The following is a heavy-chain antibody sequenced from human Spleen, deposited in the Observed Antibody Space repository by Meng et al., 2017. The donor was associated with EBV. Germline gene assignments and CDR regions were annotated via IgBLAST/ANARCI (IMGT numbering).Heavy chain of an antibody. V-gene: IGHV4-34*01. CDR1: GGSVGDYY. J-gene: IGHJ4*02. CDR3: VRGLEYSSGSGDY. Sequence: AQSRHWVPGLLKPSEAPALPWPGYGGSVGDYYWGWIRQPPGKGLEWIGEVNPGVNSNYNPSLKSRVTISVDTSKNELSLKVTSVTAADTAVYYCVRGLEYSSGSGDYWGQGTLVTVSS. CDR2: VNPGVNS. D-gene: IGHD6-19*01.